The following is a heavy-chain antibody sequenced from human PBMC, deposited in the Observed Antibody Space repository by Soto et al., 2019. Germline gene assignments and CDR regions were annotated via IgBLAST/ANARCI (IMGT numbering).Heavy chain of an antibody. CDR2: IKSKTDGGTT. V-gene: IGHV3-15*01. D-gene: IGHD5-18*01. Sequence: EVQLVESGGGLVKPGGSLRLSCAASGFTFSNAWMSWVRQAPGKGLEWVGRIKSKTDGGTTDYAAPVKGRFTISRDDSKNTLYLQMNSLKTEDTAVYYCTTGPSGYSYGYEPFDYWGQGTLVTVSS. J-gene: IGHJ4*02. CDR3: TTGPSGYSYGYEPFDY. CDR1: GFTFSNAW.